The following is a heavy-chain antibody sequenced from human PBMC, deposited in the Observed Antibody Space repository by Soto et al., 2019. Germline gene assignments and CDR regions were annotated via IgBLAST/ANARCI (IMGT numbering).Heavy chain of an antibody. CDR1: GLTFSGFG. D-gene: IGHD6-19*01. J-gene: IGHJ4*02. CDR3: ARGAALAGKLDL. V-gene: IGHV3-21*06. CDR2: ISSHGRDI. Sequence: EHLVESGGGVVQPGKSLTLSCVASGLTFSGFGIHWVRQAPGKGLEWVSSISSHGRDIFYADSVKGRFTISRDNAKDSLHLQMNSLTGEDSAVYYCARGAALAGKLDLWGQGTLVTVSS.